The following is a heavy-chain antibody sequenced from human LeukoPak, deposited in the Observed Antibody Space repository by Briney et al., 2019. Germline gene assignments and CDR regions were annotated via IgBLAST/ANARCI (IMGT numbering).Heavy chain of an antibody. V-gene: IGHV3-48*04. D-gene: IGHD3-10*01. Sequence: GGSLRLSWAASGFTFRSYSMNWVRQAPGKGLEGGAYIRSSSSTIYYADSVKGGFTISRDNSKNALYLQMNSLRAEDTAVYYCARDGYYGSRSYYTFPYWGQGTLVTVSS. CDR2: IRSSSSTI. CDR3: ARDGYYGSRSYYTFPY. J-gene: IGHJ4*02. CDR1: GFTFRSYS.